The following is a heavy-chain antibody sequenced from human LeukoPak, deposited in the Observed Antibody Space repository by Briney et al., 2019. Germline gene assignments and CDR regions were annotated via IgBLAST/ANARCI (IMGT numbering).Heavy chain of an antibody. CDR3: ARALESYPTPYYFDY. CDR2: IYHSGST. J-gene: IGHJ4*02. CDR1: GGSISSSNW. Sequence: SETLSLTCAVSGGSISSSNWWSWVRQPPGKGLEWIGEIYHSGSTNYNPSLKSRVTISVDKSKNQFSLKLSSVTAADTAVYYCARALESYPTPYYFDYWGQGTLVTVSS. V-gene: IGHV4-4*02. D-gene: IGHD1-26*01.